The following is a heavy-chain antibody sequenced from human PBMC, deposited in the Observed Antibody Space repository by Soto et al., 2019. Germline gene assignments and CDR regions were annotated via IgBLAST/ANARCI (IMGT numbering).Heavy chain of an antibody. D-gene: IGHD1-26*01. CDR2: ISYDGSNK. CDR3: AREDRVGATQGAYFQH. J-gene: IGHJ1*01. Sequence: QVQLVESGGGVVQPGRSLRLSCAASGFTFSSYAMHWVRQAPGKGLEWVAVISYDGSNKYYADSVKGRFTISRDNYKNTLYLQMNSLRPEDTAVYYCAREDRVGATQGAYFQHWGQGTLVTVSS. V-gene: IGHV3-30-3*01. CDR1: GFTFSSYA.